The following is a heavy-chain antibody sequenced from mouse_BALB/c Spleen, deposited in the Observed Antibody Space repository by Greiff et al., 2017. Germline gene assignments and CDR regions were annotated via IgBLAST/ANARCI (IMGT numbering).Heavy chain of an antibody. CDR2: INPSSGYT. CDR1: GYTFTSYT. D-gene: IGHD1-1*01. Sequence: QVQLQQSAAELARPGASVKMSCKASGYTFTSYTMHWVKQRPGQGLEWIGYINPSSGYTEYNQKFKDKTTLTADKSSSTAYMQLSSLTSEDSAVYYCARGAYGSSSGYWGQGTTLTVSA. J-gene: IGHJ2*01. CDR3: ARGAYGSSSGY. V-gene: IGHV1-4*02.